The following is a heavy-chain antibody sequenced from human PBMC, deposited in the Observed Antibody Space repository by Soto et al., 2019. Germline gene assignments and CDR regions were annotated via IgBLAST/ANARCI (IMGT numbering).Heavy chain of an antibody. V-gene: IGHV3-74*01. Sequence: GGSLRLSCAASGFTFSSYWMYWVRQAPGKGLVWVSRISSDGSITSYADSVKGRFTISRDDAKNTLYLQMNSLRAEDTAVYYCARVYRLRYFVWDGPTPHFVYSGQGTLVSGS. CDR3: ARVYRLRYFVWDGPTPHFVY. CDR2: ISSDGSIT. J-gene: IGHJ4*02. CDR1: GFTFSSYW. D-gene: IGHD3-9*01.